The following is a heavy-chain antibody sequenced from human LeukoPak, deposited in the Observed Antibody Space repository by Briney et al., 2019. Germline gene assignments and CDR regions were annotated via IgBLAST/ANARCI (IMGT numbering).Heavy chain of an antibody. V-gene: IGHV3-73*01. CDR2: IRNKANTYAT. J-gene: IGHJ4*02. Sequence: PGGSLRLSCAASGLTFSDSAVHWVRQASGKGLEWLGRIRNKANTYATAYAAAVRGRFTISRYDSKNTAYLHMNSLETEDTAVYYCTGPRDISGHAFDYWGQGTLVTVSS. CDR3: TGPRDISGHAFDY. D-gene: IGHD3-22*01. CDR1: GLTFSDSA.